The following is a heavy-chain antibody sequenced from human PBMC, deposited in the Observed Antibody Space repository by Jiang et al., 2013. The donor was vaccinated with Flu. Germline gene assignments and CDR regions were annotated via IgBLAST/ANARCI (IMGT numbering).Heavy chain of an antibody. CDR3: ARHQRRVTFYIAAAGTGNWFDP. Sequence: ETLSLTCTVSGGSISSSSYYWGWIRQPPGKGLEWIGSIYYSGSTYYNPSLKSRVTISVDTSKNQFSLKLSSVTAADTAVYYCARHQRRVTFYIAAAGTGNWFDPWGQGTLVTVSS. J-gene: IGHJ5*02. V-gene: IGHV4-39*01. D-gene: IGHD6-13*01. CDR2: IYYSGST. CDR1: GGSISSSSYY.